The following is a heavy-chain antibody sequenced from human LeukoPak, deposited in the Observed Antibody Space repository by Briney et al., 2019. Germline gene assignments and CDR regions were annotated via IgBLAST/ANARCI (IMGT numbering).Heavy chain of an antibody. Sequence: KTSETLSLTCTVSGGSISSSSYYWGWIRQPPGKGLEWIGSIYYSGSTYYNPSLKSRVTISVDTSKNQFSLKLSSVTAADTAVYYCARWSPTVTCYDYWGQGTLVTVSS. CDR3: ARWSPTVTCYDY. J-gene: IGHJ4*02. CDR2: IYYSGST. D-gene: IGHD4-17*01. V-gene: IGHV4-39*07. CDR1: GGSISSSSYY.